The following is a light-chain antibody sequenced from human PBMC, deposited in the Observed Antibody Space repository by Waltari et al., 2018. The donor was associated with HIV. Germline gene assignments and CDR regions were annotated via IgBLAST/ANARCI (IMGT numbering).Light chain of an antibody. Sequence: QSALTQPPSASGPPGQSVTISCTGTSSEVGDYNYVSSYQHHPGKAPKLMIYEVTTRPSGVPDRFSGSKPAHTASLTASWLQAEDEADYYCSSYAGSNNLVFGAGTKLTVL. CDR2: EVT. CDR1: SSEVGDYNY. V-gene: IGLV2-8*01. CDR3: SSYAGSNNLV. J-gene: IGLJ2*01.